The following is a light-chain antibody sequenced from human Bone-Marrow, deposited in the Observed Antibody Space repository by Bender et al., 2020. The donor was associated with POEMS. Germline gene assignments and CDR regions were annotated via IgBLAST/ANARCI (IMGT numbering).Light chain of an antibody. CDR1: SSDLDPFDS. CDR2: EVS. CDR3: FSYAGSSTWV. V-gene: IGLV2-14*03. J-gene: IGLJ3*02. Sequence: QSALTQPASVSGSPGQSITISCSGSSSDLDPFDSVSWYQQLPDKAPKLLIYEVSNRPSGISDRFSASKSANTASLTISGLQAEDEADYYCFSYAGSSTWVFGGGTKVTVL.